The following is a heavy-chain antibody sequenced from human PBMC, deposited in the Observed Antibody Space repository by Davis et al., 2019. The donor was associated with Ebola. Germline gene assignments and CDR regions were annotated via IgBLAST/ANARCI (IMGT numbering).Heavy chain of an antibody. J-gene: IGHJ6*02. CDR3: ARDLPLGAMVSASPPYGLDV. D-gene: IGHD2-15*01. CDR1: GYTFTDYY. V-gene: IGHV1-2*02. Sequence: ASVKVSCKASGYTFTDYYIHWVRQAPGQGHEWMGWINPNDGGPGYFQKFQGRVTMTRQTSISTAYMELSSLRSDDTAVYYCARDLPLGAMVSASPPYGLDVWGQGTTVTVSS. CDR2: INPNDGGP.